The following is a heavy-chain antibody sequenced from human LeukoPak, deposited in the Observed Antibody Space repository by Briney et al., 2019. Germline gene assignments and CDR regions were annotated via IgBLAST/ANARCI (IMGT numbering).Heavy chain of an antibody. Sequence: ASVKVSCKASRYTFTVYFMHWVRQAPGQGLEWMGWINPNSGATNYAQKFQGRVTLTRDTSLSTAYMELNSLRSNDTAVYYCARAPGAYCSGGSCVDFWGQGTLVTVSS. CDR1: RYTFTVYF. J-gene: IGHJ4*02. CDR3: ARAPGAYCSGGSCVDF. CDR2: INPNSGAT. V-gene: IGHV1-2*02. D-gene: IGHD2-15*01.